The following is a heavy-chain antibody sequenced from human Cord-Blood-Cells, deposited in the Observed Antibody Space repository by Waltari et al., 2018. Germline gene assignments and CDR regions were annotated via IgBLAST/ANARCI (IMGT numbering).Heavy chain of an antibody. CDR3: ASSHYWYFDL. J-gene: IGHJ2*01. Sequence: QLQLQESGPGLVKPSETLSLTCTVSGGSISSSSYYWGWIRQPPGKGLEWIGSIYYNGSTYYNPSLKSRVTISVDTSKNQFSLKLSSVTAADTAVYYCASSHYWYFDLWGRGTLVTVYS. CDR1: GGSISSSSYY. CDR2: IYYNGST. V-gene: IGHV4-39*01.